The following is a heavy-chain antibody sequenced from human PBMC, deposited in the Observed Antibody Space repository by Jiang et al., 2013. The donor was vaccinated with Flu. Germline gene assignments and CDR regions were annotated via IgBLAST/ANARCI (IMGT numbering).Heavy chain of an antibody. J-gene: IGHJ5*02. CDR2: IYYSGST. V-gene: IGHV4-31*03. CDR1: GGSISSGGYY. Sequence: PGLVKPSQTLSLTCTVSGGSISSGGYYWSWIRQHPGKGLEWIGYIYYSGSTYYNPSLKSRVTISVDTSKNQFSLKLSSVTAADTAVYYCARQSAGITYVGPWGQGTLVTVSS. CDR3: ARQSAGITYVGP. D-gene: IGHD1-26*01.